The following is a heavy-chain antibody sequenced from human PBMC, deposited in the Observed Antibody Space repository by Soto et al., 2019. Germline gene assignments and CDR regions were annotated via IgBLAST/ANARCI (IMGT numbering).Heavy chain of an antibody. V-gene: IGHV3-33*01. CDR3: ARGGSYGLYGMDV. Sequence: QVQLVESGGCVVQPGRSLRLACAASGFTFSSNGIHCVRQAPGKGTEWVAVIWYDGSKKYYADSVNGRFTISRDNSKNAQYLQMNSLRTGDTAVYYCARGGSYGLYGMDVWGQGTTVTVS. D-gene: IGHD1-26*01. CDR1: GFTFSSNG. J-gene: IGHJ6*02. CDR2: IWYDGSKK.